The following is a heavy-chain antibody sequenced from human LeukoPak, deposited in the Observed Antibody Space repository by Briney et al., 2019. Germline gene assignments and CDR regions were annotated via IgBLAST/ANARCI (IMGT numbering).Heavy chain of an antibody. CDR2: VSYDGSDK. CDR1: GFTFSSYG. J-gene: IGHJ6*02. D-gene: IGHD3-16*01. CDR3: ARGLGGRGYYYYGIDV. V-gene: IGHV3-30*03. Sequence: GGSLRLSCAASGFTFSSYGMNWVRQAPGKGLEWVGIVSYDGSDKYYADSVRGRFTISRDNSKNTLYLQMNTLRPEDTAVYYCARGLGGRGYYYYGIDVWGQGTTVTVSS.